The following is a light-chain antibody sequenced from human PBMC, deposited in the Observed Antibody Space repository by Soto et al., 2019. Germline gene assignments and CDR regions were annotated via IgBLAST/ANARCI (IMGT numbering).Light chain of an antibody. CDR1: NSDVGGYNY. Sequence: QSVLTQPASVSGSPGQSITISCTGTNSDVGGYNYVSWYQQHPGKAPKLVIYEVSNRPSGVSNRFSASKSGNTASLTISGLQAEDEADYYCNSYTSSSTLVFGSGTKATVL. V-gene: IGLV2-14*01. CDR3: NSYTSSSTLV. J-gene: IGLJ1*01. CDR2: EVS.